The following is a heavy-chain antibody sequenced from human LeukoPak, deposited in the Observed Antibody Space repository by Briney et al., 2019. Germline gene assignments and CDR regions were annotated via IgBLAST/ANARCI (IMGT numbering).Heavy chain of an antibody. CDR1: GYTFTSYY. CDR3: ATDHYGDPLRAFDI. V-gene: IGHV1-46*01. CDR2: INPSGGST. Sequence: ASVKVSCKASGYTFTSYYMHWVRQAPGQGLEWMGIINPSGGSTSYAQKFQGRVTMTEDTSTDTAYMELSSLRSEDTAVYYCATDHYGDPLRAFDIWGQGTMVTVSS. D-gene: IGHD4-17*01. J-gene: IGHJ3*02.